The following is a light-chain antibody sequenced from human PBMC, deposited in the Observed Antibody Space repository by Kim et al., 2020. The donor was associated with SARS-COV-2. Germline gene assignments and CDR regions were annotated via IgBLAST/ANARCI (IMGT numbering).Light chain of an antibody. CDR3: QQYENFPYT. J-gene: IGKJ2*01. CDR2: DAS. Sequence: DIQMTQSPSSLSASVGDRVTITCQASQDISNYMNWYQQKPGNAPKLLIYDASNLETGVPSRFSGSGSETDFTLTISSLQPEDVATYYCQQYENFPYTFGQGTKLEI. CDR1: QDISNY. V-gene: IGKV1-33*01.